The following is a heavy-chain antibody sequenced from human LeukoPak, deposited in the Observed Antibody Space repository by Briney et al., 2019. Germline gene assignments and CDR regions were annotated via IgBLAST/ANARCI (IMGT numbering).Heavy chain of an antibody. J-gene: IGHJ4*02. V-gene: IGHV1-2*02. CDR3: ARDILKRWYYFDY. D-gene: IGHD4-23*01. CDR2: INPSSGGT. Sequence: ASVKVSCKASGYTFTGYYMHWVRQAPGQGLEWMGWINPSSGGTNYAQKFQGRVTMTRDTSISTAYMELSRLRSDDTAVYYCARDILKRWYYFDYWGQGTLVTVSS. CDR1: GYTFTGYY.